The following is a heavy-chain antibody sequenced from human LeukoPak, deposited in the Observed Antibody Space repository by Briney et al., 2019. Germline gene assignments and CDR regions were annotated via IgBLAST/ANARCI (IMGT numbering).Heavy chain of an antibody. J-gene: IGHJ4*02. CDR3: AREYYDRSGYSVY. CDR1: GFTVSSDY. D-gene: IGHD3-22*01. CDR2: IYSGGSA. Sequence: PGGSLRLSCAASGFTVSSDYMSWVRQAPGKGLEWVSVIYSGGSANYADSVKGRFTISRDNLKNTLYLQMNSLRDDDTAVYYCAREYYDRSGYSVYWGQGTLVTVSS. V-gene: IGHV3-66*01.